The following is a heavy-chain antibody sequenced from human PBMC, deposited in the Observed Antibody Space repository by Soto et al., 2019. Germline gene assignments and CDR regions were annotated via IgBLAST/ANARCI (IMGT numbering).Heavy chain of an antibody. CDR1: GFTFSSYG. CDR2: IWYDGSNK. V-gene: IGHV3-33*01. Sequence: GGSLRLSCAASGFTFSSYGMHWVRQAPGKGLEWVAVIWYDGSNKYYADSVKGRFTISRDNSKNTLYLQMNSLRAEDTAVYYCARGDIYSGYGGYGKFSYWGQGTLVTVSS. D-gene: IGHD5-12*01. J-gene: IGHJ4*02. CDR3: ARGDIYSGYGGYGKFSY.